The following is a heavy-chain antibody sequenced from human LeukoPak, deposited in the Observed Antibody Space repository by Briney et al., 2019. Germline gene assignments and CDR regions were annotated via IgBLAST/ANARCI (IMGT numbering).Heavy chain of an antibody. CDR1: GGSISSGGYY. J-gene: IGHJ4*02. CDR3: ARSTYYYDSSGYFPLDY. Sequence: SQTLSLTCTVSGGSISSGGYYWSWIRQPAGKGLEWIGRIYTSGSTNYNPSLKSRVTISVDTSKNQFSLKLSSVTAADTAVYYCARSTYYYDSSGYFPLDYWGQGTLVTVSS. D-gene: IGHD3-22*01. V-gene: IGHV4-61*02. CDR2: IYTSGST.